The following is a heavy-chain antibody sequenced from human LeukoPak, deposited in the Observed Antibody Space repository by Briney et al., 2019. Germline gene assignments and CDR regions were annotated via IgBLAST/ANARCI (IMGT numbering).Heavy chain of an antibody. Sequence: GGSLRLSCAASGFTFTSYALHWVRQAPGKGLEWVAIISYDENIKYYADSVKGRFTISRDNAKNLVYLQMSSLRAEDTAIYYCARDETYDYESNGYLDFWGQGTVVTVSS. V-gene: IGHV3-30*07. J-gene: IGHJ4*02. CDR3: ARDETYDYESNGYLDF. D-gene: IGHD3-22*01. CDR2: ISYDENIK. CDR1: GFTFTSYA.